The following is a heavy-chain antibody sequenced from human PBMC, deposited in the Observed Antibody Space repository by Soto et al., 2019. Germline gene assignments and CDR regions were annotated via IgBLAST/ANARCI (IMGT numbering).Heavy chain of an antibody. CDR3: ARDRGNMDV. CDR1: GVTFSSYA. V-gene: IGHV3-23*01. CDR2: IGGSGGGT. Sequence: XGSLGLSCLGAGVTFSSYAMSWVRQAPGKGLEWVSSIGGSGGGTYYADSVKGRFTMSRDNSKNTLYVQMNSLRADDTAVYYCARDRGNMDVWGQGTTVTVSS. J-gene: IGHJ6*02. D-gene: IGHD6-25*01.